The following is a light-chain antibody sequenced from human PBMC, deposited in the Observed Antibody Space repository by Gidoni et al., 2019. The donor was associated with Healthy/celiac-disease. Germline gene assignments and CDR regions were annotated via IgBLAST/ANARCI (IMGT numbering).Light chain of an antibody. J-gene: IGKJ4*01. CDR1: QGISSY. V-gene: IGKV1-9*01. CDR2: AAS. Sequence: DNQFTQPPSFPSASVGDRVIITCRASQGISSYLAGYQQKPGKAPKLLIYAASTLQSGVPSRFRGSGSGTEFTLTISSLQPEDCATYYCQQLNSYPLTFGGGTKVEIK. CDR3: QQLNSYPLT.